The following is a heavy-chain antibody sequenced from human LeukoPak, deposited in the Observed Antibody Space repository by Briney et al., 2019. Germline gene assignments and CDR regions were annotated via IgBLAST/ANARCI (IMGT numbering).Heavy chain of an antibody. J-gene: IGHJ3*02. CDR2: IIPIFGTA. Sequence: ASVKVSCKASGGTFSSYAISWVRQAPGQGLDWMGGIIPIFGTANYAQKFQGRVTITADKSTSTAYMELSSLRSEDTAVYYCARDLFSDAAGNHDAFDIWGQGTMVTVSS. CDR3: ARDLFSDAAGNHDAFDI. V-gene: IGHV1-69*06. CDR1: GGTFSSYA. D-gene: IGHD6-13*01.